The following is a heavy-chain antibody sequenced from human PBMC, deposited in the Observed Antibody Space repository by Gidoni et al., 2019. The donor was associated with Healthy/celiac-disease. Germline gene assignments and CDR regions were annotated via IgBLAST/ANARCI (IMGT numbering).Heavy chain of an antibody. J-gene: IGHJ4*02. Sequence: AASGFTFSSYSMNWVRQAPGKGLEWVSSISSSSSYIYYADSVKGRFTISRDNAKNSLYLQMNSLRAEDTAVYYCARESGGGPETYYFDYWGQGTLVTVSS. V-gene: IGHV3-21*01. CDR3: ARESGGGPETYYFDY. CDR2: ISSSSSYI. D-gene: IGHD2-15*01. CDR1: GFTFSSYS.